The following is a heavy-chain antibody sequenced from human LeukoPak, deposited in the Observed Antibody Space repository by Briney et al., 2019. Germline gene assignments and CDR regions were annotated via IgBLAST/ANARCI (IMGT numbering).Heavy chain of an antibody. D-gene: IGHD1/OR15-1a*01. CDR3: ARASIAITTSAFHDGFDI. V-gene: IGHV4-59*02. CDR2: IFYSGGT. J-gene: IGHJ3*02. Sequence: PSETLSLTCTVSGGSVSIHYGSWIRQPPGKGVEWVGYIFYSGGTNYNPSPKTRVTILVETSTTHFSLKLSSLLAADTGVYYCARASIAITTSAFHDGFDIWGQGTMVTVSS. CDR1: GGSVSIHY.